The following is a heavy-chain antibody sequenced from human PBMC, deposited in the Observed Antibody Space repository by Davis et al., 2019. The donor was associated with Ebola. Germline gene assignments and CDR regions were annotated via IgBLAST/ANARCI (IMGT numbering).Heavy chain of an antibody. V-gene: IGHV1-8*01. CDR1: GYTFTSYD. D-gene: IGHD3-10*01. CDR2: MNPNSGNT. Sequence: ASVKVSCKASGYTFTSYDINWVRQATGQGLEWMGWMNPNSGNTGYAQKFQGRVTMTRNTSISTAYMELSSLRSEDTAVYYCARADGWFGELLEYYYGMDVWGQGTTVTVSS. CDR3: ARADGWFGELLEYYYGMDV. J-gene: IGHJ6*02.